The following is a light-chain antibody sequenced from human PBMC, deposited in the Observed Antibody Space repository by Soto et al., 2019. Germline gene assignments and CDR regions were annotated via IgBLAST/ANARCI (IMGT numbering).Light chain of an antibody. CDR3: HVWDSNTDQV. V-gene: IGLV3-21*02. Sequence: SYELTQPPSESVAPGQRARITCGEKNIGSKTVHWYQQKPGQAPLLVVYDDSDRPSGIPERFSGSNSGNTATLTISRVEAGDEADYYCHVWDSNTDQVFGGGTKVTVL. CDR2: DDS. J-gene: IGLJ2*01. CDR1: NIGSKT.